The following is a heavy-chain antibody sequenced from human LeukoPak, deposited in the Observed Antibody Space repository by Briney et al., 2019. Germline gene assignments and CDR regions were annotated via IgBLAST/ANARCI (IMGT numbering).Heavy chain of an antibody. CDR1: GYTFTGYY. CDR3: ARDYYDSSGYYGY. J-gene: IGHJ4*02. V-gene: IGHV1-2*06. CDR2: INPNSGGT. Sequence: APVKVSCKASGYTFTGYYMHWVRQAPGQGLEWMGRINPNSGGTNYAQKFQGRVTMTRDTSISTAYMELSRLRSDDTAVYYCARDYYDSSGYYGYWGQGTLVTVSS. D-gene: IGHD3-22*01.